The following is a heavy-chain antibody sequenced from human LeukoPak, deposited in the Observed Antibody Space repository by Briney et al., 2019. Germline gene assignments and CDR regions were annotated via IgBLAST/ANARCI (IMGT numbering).Heavy chain of an antibody. CDR3: ARDGQYDSSGYCPDF. D-gene: IGHD3-22*01. CDR2: VNPNSGGT. J-gene: IGHJ4*02. CDR1: GYTFTHHF. V-gene: IGHV1-2*02. Sequence: GASVTVSCMASGYTFTHHFIHWVRQAPGQGLEWMGWVNPNSGGTNFAQKFQGRVTMTRATSISTVYMELSSLRSDDTAVYYCARDGQYDSSGYCPDFWGQGTQVTVSS.